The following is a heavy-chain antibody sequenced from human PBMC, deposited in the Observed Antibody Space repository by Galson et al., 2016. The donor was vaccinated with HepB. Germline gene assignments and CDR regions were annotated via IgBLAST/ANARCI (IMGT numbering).Heavy chain of an antibody. CDR3: ARGPGFRSQAYWTYYGMEV. D-gene: IGHD1-1*01. J-gene: IGHJ6*02. CDR1: GFTLSDHY. Sequence: SLRLSCAASGFTLSDHYMDWVRQAPGEGLEWVARSRDKTNRYSTEYAASVKGRFTISRDESENLVFLQLNSLKTDDTAVYFCARGPGFRSQAYWTYYGMEVWAKGPRSPSP. CDR2: SRDKTNRYST. V-gene: IGHV3-72*01.